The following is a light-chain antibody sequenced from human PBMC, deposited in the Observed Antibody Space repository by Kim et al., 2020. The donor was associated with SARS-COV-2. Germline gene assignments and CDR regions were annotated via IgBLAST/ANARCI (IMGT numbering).Light chain of an antibody. Sequence: DIQVTQSPSSLSASVGDRVTITCRASQSISISLNWYRHDPGKAPKLLIHSASTLHSGVPSRFSGSGSETDFTLTITSLQPEDFATYYCQQTYITPITFGQGTRLEIK. V-gene: IGKV1-39*01. CDR1: QSISIS. J-gene: IGKJ5*01. CDR2: SAS. CDR3: QQTYITPIT.